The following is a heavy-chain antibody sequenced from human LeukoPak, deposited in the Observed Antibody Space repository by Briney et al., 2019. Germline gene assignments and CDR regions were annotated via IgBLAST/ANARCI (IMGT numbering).Heavy chain of an antibody. CDR3: ARGSIRTDLDY. Sequence: GASVKVSCKASGYTFTSYGISWVRQAPGQGLEWMGGIIPIFGTANYAQKFQGRVTITADESTSTAYMELSSLRSEDTAVYYCARGSIRTDLDYWGQGTLVTVSS. D-gene: IGHD5-12*01. CDR2: IIPIFGTA. V-gene: IGHV1-69*13. CDR1: GYTFTSYG. J-gene: IGHJ4*02.